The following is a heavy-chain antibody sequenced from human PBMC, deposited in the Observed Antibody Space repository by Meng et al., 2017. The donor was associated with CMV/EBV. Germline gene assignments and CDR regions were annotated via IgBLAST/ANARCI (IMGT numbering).Heavy chain of an antibody. D-gene: IGHD3-22*01. J-gene: IGHJ4*02. CDR2: INSDGSST. CDR1: GFTFRRYW. V-gene: IGHV3/OR16-13*01. Sequence: SGFTFRRYWVHWVRHAPGKGLVWVSRINSDGSSTSYADSMKGQFTISRDNAKNTLYLQMNSLRAEDMAVYYCARPHGFYYDSSGYYYWGQGTLVTVSS. CDR3: ARPHGFYYDSSGYYY.